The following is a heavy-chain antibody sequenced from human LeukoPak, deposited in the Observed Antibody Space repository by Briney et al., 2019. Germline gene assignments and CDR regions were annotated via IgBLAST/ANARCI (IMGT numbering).Heavy chain of an antibody. CDR3: ARGLAGAVNVMDV. J-gene: IGHJ6*02. D-gene: IGHD6-19*01. Sequence: GGSLRLSCAASGFTFSSYWMHWVRQAPEKGLVWVSRISSDGGGTSSADSVKGRFTVSRDNAKNTLYLQMNSLRAEDTAVYYCARGLAGAVNVMDVWGQGTTVTVSS. CDR2: ISSDGGGT. CDR1: GFTFSSYW. V-gene: IGHV3-74*01.